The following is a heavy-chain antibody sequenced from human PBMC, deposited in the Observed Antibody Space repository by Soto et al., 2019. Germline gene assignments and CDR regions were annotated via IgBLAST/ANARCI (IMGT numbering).Heavy chain of an antibody. CDR2: IYYSGST. J-gene: IGHJ4*02. CDR3: ARVSCTNGVCYVFDY. V-gene: IGHV4-59*01. Sequence: SETLSLTCTVSGGSISSYYWGWIRQPPGKGLEWIGYIYYSGSTNYNPSLKSRVTISVDTSKNQFSLKLSSVTAADTAVYYCARVSCTNGVCYVFDYWGQGTLVTVSS. D-gene: IGHD2-8*01. CDR1: GGSISSYY.